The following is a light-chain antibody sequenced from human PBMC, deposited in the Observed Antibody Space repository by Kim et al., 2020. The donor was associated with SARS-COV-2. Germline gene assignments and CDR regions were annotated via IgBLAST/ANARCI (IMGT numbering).Light chain of an antibody. CDR1: SGDVGGYNY. V-gene: IGLV2-14*03. CDR2: DVT. J-gene: IGLJ2*01. CDR3: SSYTSSSTLV. Sequence: GQSITISCTGTSGDVGGYNYVSWYQQHPGKAPKLMIYDVTNRPSGVSNRCSGSKSGNTASLTISGLQAEDEADYYCSSYTSSSTLVFGGGTQLTVL.